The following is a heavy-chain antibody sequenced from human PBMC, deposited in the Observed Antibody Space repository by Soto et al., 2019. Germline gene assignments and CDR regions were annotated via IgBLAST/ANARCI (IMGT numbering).Heavy chain of an antibody. D-gene: IGHD3-22*01. Sequence: GGSLRLSCAASGFTFSSYAMSWVRQAPGKGLEWVSAISGSGGSTYYADSVKGRFTISRDNSKNTLYLQMNSLRAEDTAVYYCAKAGPYYYDSSGYYYSYFDCWGQGTRVTVSS. CDR2: ISGSGGST. CDR3: AKAGPYYYDSSGYYYSYFDC. V-gene: IGHV3-23*01. CDR1: GFTFSSYA. J-gene: IGHJ4*02.